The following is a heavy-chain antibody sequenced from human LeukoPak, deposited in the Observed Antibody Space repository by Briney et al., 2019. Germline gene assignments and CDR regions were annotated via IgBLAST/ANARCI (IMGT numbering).Heavy chain of an antibody. CDR1: GASISSYY. J-gene: IGHJ6*03. CDR2: IYVTGST. D-gene: IGHD3-3*01. V-gene: IGHV4-4*07. Sequence: PSETLSLTCTVSGASISSYYWSWIRQPAGKALEWIGRIYVTGSTTYNPSLESRVTISVDTSKNQFSLKLSSVTAADTAVYYCAREWSNYDFWSGYYRYYYYYYMDVWGKGTTVTVSS. CDR3: AREWSNYDFWSGYYRYYYYYYMDV.